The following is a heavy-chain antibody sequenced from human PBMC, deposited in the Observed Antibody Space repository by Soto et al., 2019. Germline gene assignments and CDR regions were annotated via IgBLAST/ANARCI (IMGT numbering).Heavy chain of an antibody. Sequence: ASVKVSCKASGGTFSSYAISWVRQAPGQGLEWMGGIIPIFGTANYAQKFQGRVTITADKSTSTAYMELSSLRSEDTAVYYCAFDSSGYYRNAPYDYWGQGTLVTVSS. CDR2: IIPIFGTA. V-gene: IGHV1-69*06. J-gene: IGHJ4*02. CDR3: AFDSSGYYRNAPYDY. CDR1: GGTFSSYA. D-gene: IGHD3-22*01.